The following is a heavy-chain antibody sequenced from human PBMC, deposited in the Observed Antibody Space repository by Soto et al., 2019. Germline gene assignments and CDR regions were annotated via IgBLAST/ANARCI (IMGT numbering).Heavy chain of an antibody. J-gene: IGHJ5*02. CDR3: ARGDYCSSTSCPFSNWFDP. V-gene: IGHV1-2*02. Sequence: ASVKVSGKASGYTFTGYYRHWLRPAPGHGLQWMGWINPNSGGTNYAQKFQGRVTMTRDTSISTAYMELSRLSSDDTAVYYCARGDYCSSTSCPFSNWFDPWGQGTLVTVSS. CDR1: GYTFTGYY. D-gene: IGHD2-2*01. CDR2: INPNSGGT.